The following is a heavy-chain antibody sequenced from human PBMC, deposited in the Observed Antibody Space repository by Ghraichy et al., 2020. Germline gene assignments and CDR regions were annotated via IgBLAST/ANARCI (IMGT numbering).Heavy chain of an antibody. J-gene: IGHJ6*02. D-gene: IGHD4-23*01. V-gene: IGHV4-34*01. CDR3: ARIMVTQTPRLNYGLYG. CDR1: GGSFSGNY. Sequence: SETPSLTCAVYGGSFSGNYWNWIRQPPGKGLEWIGEVYHGGSTNYNPSLKSRITISVDTSKNQFSLKLNSVTAADTAVYYCARIMVTQTPRLNYGLYGWGQGTTVTVSS. CDR2: VYHGGST.